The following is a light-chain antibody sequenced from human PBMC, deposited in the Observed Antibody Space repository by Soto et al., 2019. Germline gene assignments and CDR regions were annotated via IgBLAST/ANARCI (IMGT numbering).Light chain of an antibody. CDR1: QSISSN. CDR2: AAS. V-gene: IGKV1-39*01. J-gene: IGKJ1*01. CDR3: QQSHSTPRT. Sequence: DIQMTQSPSSLSASVGDRVTITCRASQSISSNLNWYQQKPGRAPDLLIYAASSLHSWVPSRFSASASGADFTLTISSLQPEDSATYYCQQSHSTPRTFGQGTKVEIK.